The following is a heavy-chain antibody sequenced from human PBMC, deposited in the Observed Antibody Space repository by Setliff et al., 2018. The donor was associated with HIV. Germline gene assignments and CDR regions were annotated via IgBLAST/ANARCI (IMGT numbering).Heavy chain of an antibody. CDR1: GYTFSNYD. J-gene: IGHJ6*03. CDR2: RNPDRRNT. D-gene: IGHD3-22*01. Sequence: ASVKVSCKPSGYTFSNYDINWVRQAAGQGLEWMGWRNPDRRNTGYAQRFEGRVTLTWDTSISTAYLELNHLKSDDTAVYYCARARTDYYDRRRRSHYYIDVWARGATVTVSS. CDR3: ARARTDYYDRRRRSHYYIDV. V-gene: IGHV1-8*02.